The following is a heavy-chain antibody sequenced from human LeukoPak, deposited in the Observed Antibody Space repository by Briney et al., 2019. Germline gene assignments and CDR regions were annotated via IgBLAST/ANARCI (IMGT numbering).Heavy chain of an antibody. V-gene: IGHV4-59*08. D-gene: IGHD3-22*01. J-gene: IGHJ3*02. CDR2: IYYSGST. CDR1: GGSINSYY. CDR3: ARRRYYYDSTGYFYKNKTAFDI. Sequence: SETLSLTCTVSGGSINSYYWTWIRQPPGKGLAWIGYIYYSGSTKYNPSLKSRVTISVDTSKNQFSLKLRSVTAADTAVYYCARRRYYYDSTGYFYKNKTAFDIWGQGTMVTVSS.